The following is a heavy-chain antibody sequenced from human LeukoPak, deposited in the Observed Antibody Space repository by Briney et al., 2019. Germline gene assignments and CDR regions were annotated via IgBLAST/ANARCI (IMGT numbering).Heavy chain of an antibody. CDR3: ARAQRWDCSSTSCYFDY. CDR2: INPTSGGT. D-gene: IGHD2-2*01. V-gene: IGHV1-2*04. CDR1: GYTFTGYY. J-gene: IGHJ4*02. Sequence: ASVKVSCKASGYTFTGYYMHWVRQAPGQGLEWMGWINPTSGGTNYAQKFQGWVTMTRDTSISTAYMELSRLRSDDTAVYYCARAQRWDCSSTSCYFDYWGQGTLVTVSS.